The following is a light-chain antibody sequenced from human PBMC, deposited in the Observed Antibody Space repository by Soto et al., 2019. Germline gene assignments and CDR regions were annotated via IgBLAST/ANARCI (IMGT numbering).Light chain of an antibody. V-gene: IGKV1-39*01. CDR1: RSIGTF. J-gene: IGKJ1*01. CDR2: TAS. Sequence: DIQMTQSPSSLSASVGDRVTITCRASRSIGTFLYWYQHKPGKAPKLLIYTASSLQSGVPSRFSGSGSGTDFTLTISSLQPQDFATYYCQQSYSTRWTFGQGTKVDI. CDR3: QQSYSTRWT.